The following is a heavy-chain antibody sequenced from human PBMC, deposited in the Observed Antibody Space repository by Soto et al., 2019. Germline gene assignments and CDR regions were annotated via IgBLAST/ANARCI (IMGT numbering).Heavy chain of an antibody. J-gene: IGHJ6*02. CDR2: INPSGGST. CDR1: GYTFTSYY. CDR3: AGSGSPYGLDV. D-gene: IGHD3-10*01. V-gene: IGHV1-46*01. Sequence: ASVKVSCTASGYTFTSYYMHWVRQAPGQGLEWMGIINPSGGSTSYAQKFQGRVTMTRDTSTSTVYMELSSLRSEDTAVYYCAGSGSPYGLDVWGQGNTVTVSS.